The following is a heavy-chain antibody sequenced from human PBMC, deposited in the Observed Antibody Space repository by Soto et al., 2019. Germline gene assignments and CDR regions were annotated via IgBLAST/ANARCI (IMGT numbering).Heavy chain of an antibody. CDR2: INPNSGGT. V-gene: IGHV1-2*04. J-gene: IGHJ6*02. CDR3: ARDSAAGIYYYYGMDV. Sequence: QVQLVQSGAEVKKPGASVKVSCKASGYTFTGYYMHWVRQAPGQGLEWMGWINPNSGGTNYAQKFQGWVTMTRDTSISTAYMELSRLRSDDTAVYYCARDSAAGIYYYYGMDVWGQGTTVTVSS. D-gene: IGHD6-13*01. CDR1: GYTFTGYY.